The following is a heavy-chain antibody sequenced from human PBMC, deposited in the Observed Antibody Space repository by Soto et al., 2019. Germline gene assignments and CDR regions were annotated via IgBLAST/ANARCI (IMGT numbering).Heavy chain of an antibody. CDR2: IRSFDYRT. V-gene: IGHV3-23*01. CDR3: AKDVESGWYEAFDY. Sequence: PGGSLRLSCTASGFAFSQYGMSWVRQAPGKGLEWVSSIRSFDYRTNYPDSVKGRFTISRDNSKSTLSLQMNSLRAEDTAVYYCAKDVESGWYEAFDYWGPGTLVTVSS. CDR1: GFAFSQYG. J-gene: IGHJ4*02. D-gene: IGHD6-19*01.